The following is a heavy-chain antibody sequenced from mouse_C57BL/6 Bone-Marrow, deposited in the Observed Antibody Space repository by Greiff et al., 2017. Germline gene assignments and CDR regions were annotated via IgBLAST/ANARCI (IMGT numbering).Heavy chain of an antibody. D-gene: IGHD2-5*01. CDR2: IDPSDSYT. J-gene: IGHJ4*01. CDR1: GYTFTSYW. CDR3: ARCRLYSNYVYAMDY. Sequence: QVQLQQPGAELVMPGASVKLSCKASGYTFTSYWMHWVKQRPGQGLEWIGEIDPSDSYTNYNQKFKGKSTLTVDKSSSTAYMQLSSLTSEDSAVYDCARCRLYSNYVYAMDYWGQGTSVTVSS. V-gene: IGHV1-69*01.